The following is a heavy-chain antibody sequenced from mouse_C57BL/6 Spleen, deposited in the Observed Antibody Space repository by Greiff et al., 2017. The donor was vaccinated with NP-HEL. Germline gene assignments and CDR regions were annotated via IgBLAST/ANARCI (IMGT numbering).Heavy chain of an antibody. Sequence: QVPLQQSGAELARPGASVKMSCKASGYTFTSYTLHWVTQRPGQGLEWIGYINPSSGYTKYNQKFKDKATLTADKSSSTAYMQLSSLTSEDSAVYYCARWISSYFAMDYWGQGTSVTVSS. D-gene: IGHD1-1*01. J-gene: IGHJ4*01. CDR3: ARWISSYFAMDY. V-gene: IGHV1-4*01. CDR1: GYTFTSYT. CDR2: INPSSGYT.